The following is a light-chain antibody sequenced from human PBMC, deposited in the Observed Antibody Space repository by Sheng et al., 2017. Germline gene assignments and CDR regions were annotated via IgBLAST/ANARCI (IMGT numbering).Light chain of an antibody. CDR2: DAS. Sequence: EIVLTQSPVTLSLSSGERATLSCRASQSVRSYLAWFQQKPGQAPRLLIYDASTRATGIPARFSGTGSGTDFTLTISSLEPEDFAVYYCQQRRSWPLTFGGGTEGGDQT. CDR3: QQRRSWPLT. CDR1: QSVRSY. V-gene: IGKV3-11*01. J-gene: IGKJ4*01.